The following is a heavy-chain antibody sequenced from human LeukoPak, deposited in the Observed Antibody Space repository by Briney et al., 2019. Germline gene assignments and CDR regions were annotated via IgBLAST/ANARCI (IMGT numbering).Heavy chain of an antibody. J-gene: IGHJ5*02. CDR2: INPNSGGT. CDR1: GYTFTGYY. V-gene: IGHV1-2*02. Sequence: ASVKVSCKASGYTFTGYYMHWVRQAPGQGLEWMGWINPNSGGTNYAQKFQGRVTMTRDMSISTAYMELSRLRSDDTAVYYCARVAAAGTLRFDPWGQGTLVTVSS. CDR3: ARVAAAGTLRFDP. D-gene: IGHD6-13*01.